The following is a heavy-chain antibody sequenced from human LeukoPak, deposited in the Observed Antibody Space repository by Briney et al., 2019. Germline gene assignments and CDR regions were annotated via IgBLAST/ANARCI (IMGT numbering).Heavy chain of an antibody. J-gene: IGHJ5*02. D-gene: IGHD6-13*01. Sequence: GGSLRLSCAASGFTFSSYWMSWVRQAPGEGPEWVANIKQDGSEKYYVDSVKGRFTISGDNAKNSLYLQMNSLSVEDTAVYYCTSRSINWYRGNNWFDPWGQGTLVTVSS. CDR1: GFTFSSYW. CDR2: IKQDGSEK. CDR3: TSRSINWYRGNNWFDP. V-gene: IGHV3-7*01.